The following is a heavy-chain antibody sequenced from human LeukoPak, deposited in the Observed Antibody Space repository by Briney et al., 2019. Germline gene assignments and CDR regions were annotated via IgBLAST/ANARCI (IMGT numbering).Heavy chain of an antibody. Sequence: GGSLRLSRAASGFTFSSYSMNWVPQAPGKGLEWVSYISSSSSTIYYADSVKGRFTISRDNAKNSLYLQMNSLRADDTAVYYCARDLGFWEYYDSRGYFDYWGQGTLVTVSS. CDR2: ISSSSSTI. J-gene: IGHJ4*02. CDR1: GFTFSSYS. D-gene: IGHD3-22*01. V-gene: IGHV3-48*01. CDR3: ARDLGFWEYYDSRGYFDY.